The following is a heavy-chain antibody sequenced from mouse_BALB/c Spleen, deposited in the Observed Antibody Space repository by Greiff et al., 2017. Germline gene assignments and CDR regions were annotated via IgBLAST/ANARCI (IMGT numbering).Heavy chain of an antibody. D-gene: IGHD2-4*01. CDR3: ARDQGITRFAY. CDR1: GFTFSSYA. CDR2: ISSGGSYT. Sequence: EVQLVESGGGLVKPGGSLKLSCAASGFTFSSYAMSWVRQSPEKRLEWVAEISSGGSYTYYPDTVTGRFTISRDNAKNTLYLEMSSLRSEDTAMYYCARDQGITRFAYWGQGTLVTVSA. J-gene: IGHJ3*01. V-gene: IGHV5-9-4*01.